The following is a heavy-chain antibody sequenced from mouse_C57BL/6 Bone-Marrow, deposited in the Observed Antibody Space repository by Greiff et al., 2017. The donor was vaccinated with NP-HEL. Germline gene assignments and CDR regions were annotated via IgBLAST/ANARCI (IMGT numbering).Heavy chain of an antibody. CDR2: INPSSGYT. D-gene: IGHD4-1*02. V-gene: IGHV1-7*01. Sequence: QVQLQQSGAELAKPGASVKLSCKASGYTFTSYWMHWVKQRPGQGLEWIGYINPSSGYTKYNQKFKDKATLTAAKSSSTAYMQLSSLTYEDSAVYYCARYRASTGTRAMDYGGQGTSVTVSS. CDR3: ARYRASTGTRAMDY. CDR1: GYTFTSYW. J-gene: IGHJ4*01.